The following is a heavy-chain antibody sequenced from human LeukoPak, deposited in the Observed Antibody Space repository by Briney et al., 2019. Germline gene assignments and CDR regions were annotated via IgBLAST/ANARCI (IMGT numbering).Heavy chain of an antibody. CDR2: IYYSGST. J-gene: IGHJ4*02. CDR1: GGSISSSSYY. D-gene: IGHD3-22*01. CDR3: ARVRYYDSSGYYYYFDY. Sequence: SETLSLTCTVSGGSISSSSYYWGWIRQPPGKGLEWIGYIYYSGSTNYNPSLKSRVTISVDTSKNQFSLKLSSVTATDTAVYYCARVRYYDSSGYYYYFDYWGQGTLVTVSS. V-gene: IGHV4-61*05.